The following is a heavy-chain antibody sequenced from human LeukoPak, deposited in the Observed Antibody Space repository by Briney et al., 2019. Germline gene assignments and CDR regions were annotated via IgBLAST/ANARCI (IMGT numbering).Heavy chain of an antibody. J-gene: IGHJ4*02. Sequence: GGSLRLSCAASGFTFSSYWMHWVRQAPGKGLVWVSRINSDGSSTSYADSVKGRFTISRDNAKNTLYLQMNSLRAEDTAVYYCARVLDGVGATRSFDYRGQGTLVTVSS. V-gene: IGHV3-74*01. CDR3: ARVLDGVGATRSFDY. CDR1: GFTFSSYW. CDR2: INSDGSST. D-gene: IGHD1-26*01.